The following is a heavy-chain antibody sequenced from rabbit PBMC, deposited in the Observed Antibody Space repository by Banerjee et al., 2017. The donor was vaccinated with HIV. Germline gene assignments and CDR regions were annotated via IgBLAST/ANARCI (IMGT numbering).Heavy chain of an antibody. CDR2: IYIGSGTT. Sequence: QEQLVESGGGLVQPEGSLTLTCTASGFSFSSSYYMCWVRQAPGKGLEWIGCIYIGSGTTYYTSWAKGRFTISKSSSTTVTLQMTSLAAADTAIYFCARDHAVDGGYNFGLWGPGTLVTVS. D-gene: IGHD1-1*01. CDR1: GFSFSSSYY. V-gene: IGHV1S45*01. CDR3: ARDHAVDGGYNFGL. J-gene: IGHJ4*01.